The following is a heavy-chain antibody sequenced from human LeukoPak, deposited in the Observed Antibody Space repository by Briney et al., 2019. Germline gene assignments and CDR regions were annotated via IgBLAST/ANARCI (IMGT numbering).Heavy chain of an antibody. CDR2: IRYDGSNK. V-gene: IGHV3-30*02. CDR3: AKAAGRYSSGWDFDY. J-gene: IGHJ4*02. CDR1: GFTFSSYG. D-gene: IGHD6-19*01. Sequence: GGSLRLSCAASGFTFSSYGMHWVRQAPGKGLEWVAFIRYDGSNKYYADFVKGRFTISRDNSKNTLYLQMNSLRAEDTAVYYCAKAAGRYSSGWDFDYWGQGTLVTVSS.